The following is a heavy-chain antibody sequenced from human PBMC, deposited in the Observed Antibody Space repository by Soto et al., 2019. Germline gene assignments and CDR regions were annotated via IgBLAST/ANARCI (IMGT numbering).Heavy chain of an antibody. J-gene: IGHJ6*02. CDR3: ARAYRIAARPSYYYGMAV. V-gene: IGHV1-69*01. CDR1: GGTFSSYA. Sequence: QVQLVQSGAEVKKPGSSVKVSCKASGGTFSSYAISWVRQAPGQGLEWMGGIIPIFGTANYAQKFQGRVTITADESTSTAYMELSSLRSEDTAVYYCARAYRIAARPSYYYGMAVWGQGTTVTVSS. D-gene: IGHD6-6*01. CDR2: IIPIFGTA.